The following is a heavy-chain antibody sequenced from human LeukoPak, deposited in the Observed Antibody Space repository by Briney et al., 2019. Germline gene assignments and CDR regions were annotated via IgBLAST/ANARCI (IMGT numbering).Heavy chain of an antibody. CDR3: ARVQTTVTTFDAFDI. CDR1: GFTFSSYW. D-gene: IGHD4-17*01. V-gene: IGHV3-7*01. J-gene: IGHJ3*02. Sequence: GGSLRLSCAASGFTFSSYWMSWVRQAPGRGLEWVANIKQDGSEKYYVDSVKGRFTISRDNAKNSLYLQMNSLRAEDTAVYYCARVQTTVTTFDAFDIWGQGTMVTVSS. CDR2: IKQDGSEK.